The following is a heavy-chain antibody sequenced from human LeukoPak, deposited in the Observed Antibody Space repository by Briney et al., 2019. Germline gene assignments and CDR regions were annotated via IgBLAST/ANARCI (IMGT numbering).Heavy chain of an antibody. D-gene: IGHD2/OR15-2a*01. Sequence: GGSLRLSCAASGFTVSSNYMSWVRQAPGKGLEWVANIKQDGSGKYYVDSVKGRFTFSRDNAKNSLYLQMNSLRAEDTAVYYCARDRSTTVSNTLGYFDYWGQGTLVTVSS. CDR3: ARDRSTTVSNTLGYFDY. V-gene: IGHV3-7*03. CDR1: GFTVSSNY. J-gene: IGHJ4*02. CDR2: IKQDGSGK.